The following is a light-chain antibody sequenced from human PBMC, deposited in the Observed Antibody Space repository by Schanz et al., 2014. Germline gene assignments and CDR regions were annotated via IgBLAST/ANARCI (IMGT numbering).Light chain of an antibody. V-gene: IGLV2-14*01. CDR3: CSYAGSYTLV. CDR2: DVS. CDR1: SSDVGGYNF. Sequence: QSVLTQPASVSGSPGQSITISCTGTSSDVGGYNFVSWYQQHPGKAPKLMIHDVSNRPSGVSNRFSGSKSGNTASLTISGLQADNEAEYYCCSYAGSYTLVFGGGTKLTVL. J-gene: IGLJ2*01.